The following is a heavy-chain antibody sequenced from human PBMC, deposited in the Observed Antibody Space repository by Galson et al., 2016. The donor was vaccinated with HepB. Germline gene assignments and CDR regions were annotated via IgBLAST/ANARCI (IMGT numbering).Heavy chain of an antibody. CDR1: GGSISSSYW. V-gene: IGHV4-4*02. J-gene: IGHJ4*02. Sequence: SETLSLTCAVSGGSISSSYWCNWVRQPPGKGLEWIAEIHRDGRTNYNPSLKSRVTLSVDNSYNQFSLKLTSVTAADTAVYFCATARTGCSTTSCYLDYGGQGTLVTVSS. CDR3: ATARTGCSTTSCYLDY. D-gene: IGHD2-2*01. CDR2: IHRDGRT.